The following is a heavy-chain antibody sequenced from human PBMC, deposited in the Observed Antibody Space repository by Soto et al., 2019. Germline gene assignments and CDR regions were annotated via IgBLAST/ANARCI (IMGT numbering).Heavy chain of an antibody. J-gene: IGHJ5*02. CDR1: GFSVSSNY. CDR3: ARSINWPDWFDP. D-gene: IGHD1-1*01. CDR2: IYTGGST. Sequence: GGSLRLSCAASGFSVSSNYMSWVRQAPGKGLEWVSVIYTGGSTYYADSVKGRFTISRDNSKNTLYLQMNSLRVEDTAVYYCARSINWPDWFDPWGQVILVTVSS. V-gene: IGHV3-53*01.